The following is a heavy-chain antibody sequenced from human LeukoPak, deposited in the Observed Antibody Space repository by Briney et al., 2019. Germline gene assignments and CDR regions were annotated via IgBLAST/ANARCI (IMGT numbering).Heavy chain of an antibody. CDR1: GNSISSGDNY. CDR2: IYISGST. V-gene: IGHV4-61*02. Sequence: PSETLSLTCTVSGNSISSGDNYWSWIRQPAGKGLEWIGRIYISGSTNYNPSLKSRVTMSVDTSKNQFSLKLSSVTAADTAVYYCARNDWSNWFDPWGQGTLVTVSS. CDR3: ARNDWSNWFDP. D-gene: IGHD3-9*01. J-gene: IGHJ5*02.